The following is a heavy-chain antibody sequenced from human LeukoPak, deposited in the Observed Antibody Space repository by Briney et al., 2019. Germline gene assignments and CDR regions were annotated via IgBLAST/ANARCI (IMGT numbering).Heavy chain of an antibody. D-gene: IGHD3-22*01. Sequence: SETLSLTCAVYARSFSGYYWSWIRQSPGKGLEWIGYIYYSGSTNYNPSLKSRVTISVDTSKNQFSLKLSSVTAADTAVYYCARGRKDYYDSSGYYYSDDDWGQGTLGTVSS. CDR1: ARSFSGYY. J-gene: IGHJ4*02. CDR3: ARGRKDYYDSSGYYYSDDD. CDR2: IYYSGST. V-gene: IGHV4-59*01.